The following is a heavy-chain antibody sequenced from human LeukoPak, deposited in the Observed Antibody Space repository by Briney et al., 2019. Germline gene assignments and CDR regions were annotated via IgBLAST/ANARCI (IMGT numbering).Heavy chain of an antibody. Sequence: PGASVKVSCKASGYTFTSHDIDWVRQATGQGLEWMGWMNPNSGNTGYAQKFQGRVTMTRDTSISTVYMELSGLTSEDTAVYYCARGLVRGRFDRDVWGQGTTVTVSS. CDR2: MNPNSGNT. CDR1: GYTFTSHD. J-gene: IGHJ6*02. V-gene: IGHV1-8*01. D-gene: IGHD3-10*01. CDR3: ARGLVRGRFDRDV.